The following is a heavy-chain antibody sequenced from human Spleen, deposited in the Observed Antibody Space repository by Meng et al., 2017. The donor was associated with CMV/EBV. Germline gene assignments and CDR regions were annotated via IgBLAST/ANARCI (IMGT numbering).Heavy chain of an antibody. CDR2: IDTDTGNP. CDR3: ARKGDSGTYQY. J-gene: IGHJ4*02. V-gene: IGHV7-4-1*02. Sequence: QVKVVQTGSELKKPGASVKVSCKASGYTFTRYAMNWVRQAPGQGLEWMGWIDTDTGNPTYAQGFTGRFVFSLDTSVNTAYLQISSLKAEDTAVYYCARKGDSGTYQYWGQGTLVTVSS. D-gene: IGHD1-26*01. CDR1: GYTFTRYA.